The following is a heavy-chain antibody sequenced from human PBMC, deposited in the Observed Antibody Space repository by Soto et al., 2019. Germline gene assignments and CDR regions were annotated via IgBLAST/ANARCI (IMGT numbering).Heavy chain of an antibody. CDR1: GGSISSKHW. CDR3: ARLYMVRGVMDWFDP. CDR2: IYHSGST. Sequence: SETLSLTCAVSGGSISSKHWWSWGRQPPGKGLEWIGEIYHSGSTNYNPSLKSRVTISVDKSKNQFSLKLSSVTAADTAVYYCARLYMVRGVMDWFDPWGQGTLVTVS. D-gene: IGHD3-10*01. V-gene: IGHV4-4*02. J-gene: IGHJ5*02.